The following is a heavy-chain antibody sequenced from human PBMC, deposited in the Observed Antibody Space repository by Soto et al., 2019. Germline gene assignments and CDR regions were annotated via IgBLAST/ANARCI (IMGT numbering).Heavy chain of an antibody. D-gene: IGHD2-2*01. CDR1: GGTFGSYA. CDR2: IIPIPGTA. CDR3: ARSQGSSTSLEIYYYYYYGMDV. V-gene: IGHV1-69*01. Sequence: QVQLVQSGAEVKKPGSSVKVSCKASGGTFGSYAISWVRQAPGQGLEWMGGIIPIPGTANYAQKFQGRVTIAADEATCTAYMELSSQRSEDTAVYYCARSQGSSTSLEIYYYYYYGMDVWGQGTTVTVSS. J-gene: IGHJ6*02.